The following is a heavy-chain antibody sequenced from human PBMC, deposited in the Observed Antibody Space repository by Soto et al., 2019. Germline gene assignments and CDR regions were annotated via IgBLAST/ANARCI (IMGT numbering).Heavy chain of an antibody. V-gene: IGHV4-31*03. D-gene: IGHD3-3*01. CDR3: ARGNSGRTIFGVPNFDY. CDR1: GGSISSGGYY. J-gene: IGHJ4*02. CDR2: IYYSGST. Sequence: SETLSLTCTVSGGSISSGGYYWSWIRQHPGKGLEWIGYIYYSGSTYYNPSLKSRVSISVDTSKNQFSLKLSSVTAADTAVYYCARGNSGRTIFGVPNFDYWGQGTLVTVSS.